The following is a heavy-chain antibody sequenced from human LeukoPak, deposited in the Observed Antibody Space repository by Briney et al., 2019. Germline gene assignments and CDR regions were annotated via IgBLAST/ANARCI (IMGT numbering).Heavy chain of an antibody. CDR2: IYYSGST. Sequence: SETLSLTCAVSGGSISSGSSSWSWIRQPPGKGLEWIGYIYYSGSTNYNPSLKSRVTISVDTSKNQFSLKLSSVTAADTAVYYCARVFDSGSQAYFYYMDVWGKGTTVTIFS. CDR1: GGSISSGSSS. CDR3: ARVFDSGSQAYFYYMDV. V-gene: IGHV4-61*01. J-gene: IGHJ6*03. D-gene: IGHD3-10*01.